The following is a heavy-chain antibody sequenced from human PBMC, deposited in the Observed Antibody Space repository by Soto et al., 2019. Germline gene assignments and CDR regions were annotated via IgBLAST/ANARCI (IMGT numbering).Heavy chain of an antibody. Sequence: GESLKISCAASGFTFSNAWMSWVRQAPGKGLEWVGRIKSKTDGGTTDYAAPVKGRFTISRDDSKNTLYLQMNSLKTEDTAVYYCTTDQITGNKDDFDYWGQGTLVTVSS. CDR2: IKSKTDGGTT. CDR1: GFTFSNAW. V-gene: IGHV3-15*01. J-gene: IGHJ4*02. D-gene: IGHD1-20*01. CDR3: TTDQITGNKDDFDY.